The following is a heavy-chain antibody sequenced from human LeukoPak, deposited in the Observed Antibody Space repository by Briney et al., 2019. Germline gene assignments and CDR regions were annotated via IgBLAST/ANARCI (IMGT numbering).Heavy chain of an antibody. V-gene: IGHV4-34*01. Sequence: PSETLSLTCAVYGGSFSGYYWSWIRQPPGKGLEWVGEINHSGSINYNPSLKSRATISVDTSNNHFSLKLSSVTAADTAVYYCARGTYYDFWSGGNWFDPWGQGTLVTVSS. CDR2: INHSGSI. D-gene: IGHD3-3*01. CDR3: ARGTYYDFWSGGNWFDP. CDR1: GGSFSGYY. J-gene: IGHJ5*02.